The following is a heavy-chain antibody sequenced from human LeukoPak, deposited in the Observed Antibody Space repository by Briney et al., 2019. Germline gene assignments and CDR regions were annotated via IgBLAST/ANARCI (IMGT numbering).Heavy chain of an antibody. CDR3: ATGTYGMDV. J-gene: IGHJ6*02. D-gene: IGHD1-1*01. Sequence: PSETLSLTCTVSGGSISSYYWSWIRQPPGKGLEWIGYIYYSGSTNYNPSLKSRVTISVDTSKNQFSLKLSSVTAADTAVYYCATGTYGMDVWGQGTTVTVSS. V-gene: IGHV4-59*08. CDR1: GGSISSYY. CDR2: IYYSGST.